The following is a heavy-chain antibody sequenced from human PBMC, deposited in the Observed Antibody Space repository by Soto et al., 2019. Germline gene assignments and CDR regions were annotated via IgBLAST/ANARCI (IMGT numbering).Heavy chain of an antibody. J-gene: IGHJ4*02. V-gene: IGHV3-30-3*01. D-gene: IGHD2-8*01. CDR2: ISRDGSSK. Sequence: PGGSLRLSCAAYGFTFSRYAMHWVRQAPGEGLEWVAVISRDGSSKYYGDSVKGRFTVSRDNSNNTLYLSMTSLRPDDTAVFYCARSRNGAVPDSINFWGQGTLVTVSS. CDR3: ARSRNGAVPDSINF. CDR1: GFTFSRYA.